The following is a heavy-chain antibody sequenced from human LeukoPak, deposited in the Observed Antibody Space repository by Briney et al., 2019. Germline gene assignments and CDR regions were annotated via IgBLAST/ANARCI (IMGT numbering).Heavy chain of an antibody. CDR2: ISWNSGSI. Sequence: GGSLRLSCAASGFTFDDYAMHWVQQAPGKGLEWVSGISWNSGSIGYADSVKGRFTISRDNAKNSLYLQMNSLRAEDTALYYCAKDTRMSYYYYGMDVWGQGTTVTVSS. V-gene: IGHV3-9*01. CDR3: AKDTRMSYYYYGMDV. D-gene: IGHD2/OR15-2a*01. CDR1: GFTFDDYA. J-gene: IGHJ6*02.